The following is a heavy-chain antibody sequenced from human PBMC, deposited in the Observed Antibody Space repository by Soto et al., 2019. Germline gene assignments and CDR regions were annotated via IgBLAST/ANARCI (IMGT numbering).Heavy chain of an antibody. CDR2: ISSSSSYI. CDR3: ARDIHDSEGPFNRAFDI. J-gene: IGHJ3*02. D-gene: IGHD3-16*01. Sequence: GGSLRLSCAASGFTFSSYSMNWVRQAPGKGLEWVSSISSSSSYIYYADSVNGRFTISRDNAKNSLYLQMNSLRAEDTAVYYCARDIHDSEGPFNRAFDIWVQGTMVTVSS. CDR1: GFTFSSYS. V-gene: IGHV3-21*01.